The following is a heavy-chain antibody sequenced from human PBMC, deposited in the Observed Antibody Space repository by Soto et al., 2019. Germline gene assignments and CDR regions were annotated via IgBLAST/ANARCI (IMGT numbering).Heavy chain of an antibody. CDR2: IKSKADGGTT. CDR1: GFTFSNAW. CDR3: TTDPLYYYDSSGYNRPFDY. D-gene: IGHD3-22*01. V-gene: IGHV3-15*07. J-gene: IGHJ4*02. Sequence: PGGSLRLSCAASGFTFSNAWMNWVRQAPGKGLEWVGRIKSKADGGTTDYAAPVKGRFTISRDDSKNTLYLQMNSLKTEDTAVYYCTTDPLYYYDSSGYNRPFDYWGQGTLVTVSS.